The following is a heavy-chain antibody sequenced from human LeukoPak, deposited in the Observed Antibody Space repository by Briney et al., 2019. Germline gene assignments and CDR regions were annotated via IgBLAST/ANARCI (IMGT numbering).Heavy chain of an antibody. V-gene: IGHV3-33*08. CDR2: IWYDGSNK. Sequence: GGSLRLSCAASGFTFSSYSMIWVRQAPGKGLEWVAVIWYDGSNKYYADSVKGRFTISRDNSKNTLYLQMNSLRAEDTAVYYCARSKSSSSPNFDYWGQGTLVTVSS. J-gene: IGHJ4*02. CDR1: GFTFSSYS. CDR3: ARSKSSSSPNFDY. D-gene: IGHD6-6*01.